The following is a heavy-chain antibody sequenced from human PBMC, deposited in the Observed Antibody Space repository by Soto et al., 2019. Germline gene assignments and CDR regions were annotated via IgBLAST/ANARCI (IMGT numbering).Heavy chain of an antibody. Sequence: EVQLVESGGGLVQPGGSLRLSCAASGFTFSSYWMSWVRQAPGKGLEWVANIKQDGSEKYYVDSVKGRFTISRDNAKNSLYMQMNSLRAEDTAVYYCARVMTTVTTFYWYFDLWGRGTLVTVSS. J-gene: IGHJ2*01. V-gene: IGHV3-7*03. CDR2: IKQDGSEK. CDR3: ARVMTTVTTFYWYFDL. D-gene: IGHD4-17*01. CDR1: GFTFSSYW.